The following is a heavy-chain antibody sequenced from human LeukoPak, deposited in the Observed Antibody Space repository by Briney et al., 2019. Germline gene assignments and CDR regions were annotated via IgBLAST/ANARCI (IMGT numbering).Heavy chain of an antibody. CDR3: ARDFDY. CDR2: ISSSSSTI. Sequence: GGSLRLSCAASGFTFTSYAMNWVRQAPGKGLEWVSYISSSSSTIYYADSVKGRFTISRDNAKNSLYLQMNSLRAEDTAVYYCARDFDYWGQGTLVTVSS. J-gene: IGHJ4*02. V-gene: IGHV3-48*01. CDR1: GFTFTSYA.